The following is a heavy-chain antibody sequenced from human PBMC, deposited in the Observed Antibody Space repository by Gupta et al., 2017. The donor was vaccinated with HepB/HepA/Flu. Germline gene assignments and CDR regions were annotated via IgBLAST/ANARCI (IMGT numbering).Heavy chain of an antibody. CDR1: GGSFSGYY. J-gene: IGHJ6*04. Sequence: QVQLQQWGAGLLKPSETLSLTCAVYGGSFSGYYWTWIRQSPGKGLEWIGEINHSGGTKYNPSLKSRVTISLDTSKNQFSLKLNSVTAAXTXIYYCAXGQSIVVPATILLYCADVWGKGTTVIVSS. CDR3: AXGQSIVVPATILLYCADV. V-gene: IGHV4-34*01. CDR2: INHSGGT. D-gene: IGHD2-2*01.